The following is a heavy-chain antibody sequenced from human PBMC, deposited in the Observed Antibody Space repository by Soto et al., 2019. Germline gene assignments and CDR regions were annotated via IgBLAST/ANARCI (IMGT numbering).Heavy chain of an antibody. Sequence: QVQLQQWGAGLLKPSETLSLTCAVYGGSFSGYYWTWIRQPPGTGLEWLGEINHSGSANYNPSLKSRDLITVDTSKNQFSLKLTSVTAADTAVYYCARDKITGLFDYWGQGTLVTVSS. CDR2: INHSGSA. V-gene: IGHV4-34*01. CDR3: ARDKITGLFDY. CDR1: GGSFSGYY. D-gene: IGHD2-8*02. J-gene: IGHJ4*02.